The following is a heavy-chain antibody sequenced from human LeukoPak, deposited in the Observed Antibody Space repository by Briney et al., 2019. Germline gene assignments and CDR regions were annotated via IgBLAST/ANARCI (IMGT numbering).Heavy chain of an antibody. V-gene: IGHV3-53*01. CDR1: GFTVSSNY. CDR3: AKDTPVFYYATVTTTDLFDY. CDR2: IYSGGST. Sequence: GGSLRLSCAASGFTVSSNYMSWVRQAPGKGLEWVSVIYSGGSTYYADSVKGRFTISRDNSKNTLYLQMNSLRAEDTAVYYCAKDTPVFYYATVTTTDLFDYWGQGTLVTVSS. J-gene: IGHJ4*02. D-gene: IGHD4-17*01.